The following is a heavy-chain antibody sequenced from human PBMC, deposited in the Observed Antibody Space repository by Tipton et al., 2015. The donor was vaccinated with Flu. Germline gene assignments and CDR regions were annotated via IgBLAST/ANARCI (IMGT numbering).Heavy chain of an antibody. CDR2: VKQDGVEK. D-gene: IGHD6-19*01. CDR3: ASLGYSSGWYLYPYYGMDV. V-gene: IGHV3-7*01. Sequence: GSLRLSCAASGFPFSSYWMSWVRQAPGKGLEWVANVKQDGVEKYYVDSVKGRFTISRDNAKNSLYLQMNSLRAEDTAVYYCASLGYSSGWYLYPYYGMDVWGQGTTVTVSS. CDR1: GFPFSSYW. J-gene: IGHJ6*02.